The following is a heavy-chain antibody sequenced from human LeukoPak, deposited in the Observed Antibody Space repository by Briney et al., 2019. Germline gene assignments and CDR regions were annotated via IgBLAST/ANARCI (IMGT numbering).Heavy chain of an antibody. V-gene: IGHV1-2*02. D-gene: IGHD2-15*01. CDR1: GYTFTGYY. Sequence: GASVKVSCKASGYTFTGYYMHWARQAPGQGLEWMGWINPNSGGTNYAQKFQGRVTMTRDTSISTAYMELSRLRSDDTAVYYCASVPLICSGGSCYDYWFDPWGQGTLVTVSS. CDR3: ASVPLICSGGSCYDYWFDP. J-gene: IGHJ5*02. CDR2: INPNSGGT.